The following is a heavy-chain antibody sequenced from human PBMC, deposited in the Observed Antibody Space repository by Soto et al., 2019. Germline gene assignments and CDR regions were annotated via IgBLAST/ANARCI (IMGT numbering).Heavy chain of an antibody. CDR1: GFTFSDFA. CDR3: AKMEGMDPWAYSFDY. CDR2: IYGGGNGP. D-gene: IGHD2-2*03. J-gene: IGHJ4*02. V-gene: IGHV3-23*01. Sequence: EVQVLESGGGLVQPGASLRLSCAATGFTFSDFAMSWVRQAPGKGLEWVSRIYGGGNGPHYADSVKGRVTISRDNSKNTFYLQMNSLRAEDTAVSYCAKMEGMDPWAYSFDYWGQGTLVTVSS.